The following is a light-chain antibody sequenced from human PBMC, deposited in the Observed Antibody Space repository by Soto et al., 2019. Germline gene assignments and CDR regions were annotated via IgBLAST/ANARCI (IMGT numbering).Light chain of an antibody. V-gene: IGKV3D-15*01. CDR3: QQYNNWPPNT. CDR2: GAS. J-gene: IGKJ2*01. Sequence: EIVMTQSPATLSVSPGERATLSCRASQSVSSNLPWYQQKPGQAPRLLIYGASTRATGIPARFSGSVSGTEFTLTISSLQSEDFAVYYCQQYNNWPPNTFGQGTKLEIK. CDR1: QSVSSN.